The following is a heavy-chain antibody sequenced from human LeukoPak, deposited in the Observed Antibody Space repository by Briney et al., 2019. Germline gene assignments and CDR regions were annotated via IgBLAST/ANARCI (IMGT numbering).Heavy chain of an antibody. V-gene: IGHV4-38-2*02. Sequence: SETLSLTCTVSGYSISSGYYWGWIRQPPGKGLEWIGSIYHSGSTYYNPSLKSRVTISVDTSKNQFSLKLSSVTAADTAVYYCAREDDSSGYSGNWGQGTLVTVSS. CDR3: AREDDSSGYSGN. CDR2: IYHSGST. D-gene: IGHD3-22*01. CDR1: GYSISSGYY. J-gene: IGHJ4*02.